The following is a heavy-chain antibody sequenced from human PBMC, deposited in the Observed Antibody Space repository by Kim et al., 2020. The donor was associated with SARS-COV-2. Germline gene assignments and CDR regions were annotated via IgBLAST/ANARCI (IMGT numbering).Heavy chain of an antibody. CDR3: ARLHVDIVATVFDY. CDR1: GGSISSSSYY. Sequence: SETLSLTCTVSGGSISSSSYYWGWIRQPPGKGLEWIGSIYYSGSTYYNPSLKSRVTISVDTSKNQFSLKLSSVTAADTAVYYCARLHVDIVATVFDYWGQGTLVTVSS. V-gene: IGHV4-39*07. D-gene: IGHD5-12*01. CDR2: IYYSGST. J-gene: IGHJ4*02.